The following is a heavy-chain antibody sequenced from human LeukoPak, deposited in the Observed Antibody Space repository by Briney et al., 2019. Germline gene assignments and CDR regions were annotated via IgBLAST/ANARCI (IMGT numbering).Heavy chain of an antibody. J-gene: IGHJ6*02. Sequence: PGRSLRLSCAASGFTFSSYGMRWVRQAPGKGLEWVAVISYDGSNKYYADSVKGRFTISRDNSKNTLHLQMNSLRAEDTAVYYCAKIPVGWELKVDYYYYYGMDVWGQGTTVTVSS. CDR1: GFTFSSYG. CDR3: AKIPVGWELKVDYYYYYGMDV. D-gene: IGHD1-26*01. CDR2: ISYDGSNK. V-gene: IGHV3-30*18.